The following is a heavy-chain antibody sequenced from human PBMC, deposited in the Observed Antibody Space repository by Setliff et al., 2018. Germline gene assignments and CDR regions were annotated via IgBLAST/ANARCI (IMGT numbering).Heavy chain of an antibody. J-gene: IGHJ6*03. CDR1: GGSISSYY. CDR3: ARANKKLDYYYYYYMDV. D-gene: IGHD1-1*01. V-gene: IGHV4-59*01. CDR2: IYNSGST. Sequence: SETLSLTCTVSGGSISSYYWSWIRQPPGKGLEWIGYIYNSGSTNYNPSLKSRVTISVDTSRNQISLTLSSVTAADTAVYYCARANKKLDYYYYYYMDVWGKGTTVTVSS.